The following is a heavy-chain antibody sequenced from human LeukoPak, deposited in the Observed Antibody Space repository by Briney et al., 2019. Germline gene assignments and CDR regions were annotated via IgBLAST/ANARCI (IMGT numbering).Heavy chain of an antibody. Sequence: SETLSLTCAVYGRSFSGYYWSWIRQPPGKGLEWIGEINHSGSTNYNPSLKSRVTISVDTSKNQFSLKLSSVTAADTAVYYCARSPNYSNYAYYYYYGMDVWGQGTTVTVSS. D-gene: IGHD4-11*01. CDR3: ARSPNYSNYAYYYYYGMDV. V-gene: IGHV4-34*01. CDR1: GRSFSGYY. J-gene: IGHJ6*02. CDR2: INHSGST.